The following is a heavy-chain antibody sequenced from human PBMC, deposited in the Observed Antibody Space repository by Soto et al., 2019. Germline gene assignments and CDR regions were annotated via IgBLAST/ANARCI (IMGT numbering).Heavy chain of an antibody. V-gene: IGHV5-51*01. CDR1: GYSFTSYW. D-gene: IGHD6-19*01. CDR3: ARHSYSSGWYVYYGMDV. Sequence: PGESLKICCKVSGYSFTSYWIGWVRQMPGKGLEWMGIIYPGDSDTRYSPSFQGQVTISADKSISTAYLQWSSLKASDTAMYYCARHSYSSGWYVYYGMDVWGQGTTVTVSS. CDR2: IYPGDSDT. J-gene: IGHJ6*02.